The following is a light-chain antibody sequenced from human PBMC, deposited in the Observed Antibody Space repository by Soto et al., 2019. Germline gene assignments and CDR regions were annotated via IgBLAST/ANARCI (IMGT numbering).Light chain of an antibody. J-gene: IGKJ4*01. CDR1: QSVSSSY. CDR3: QQYGNSLT. CDR2: GAS. Sequence: DIVLTQSPGTLSLSPGERATLSCMASQSVSSSYLAWYQQKPGQAPRLLIYGASSRATGIPDRFSGSGSGTVFTLTISRLEPEDFAVYYCQQYGNSLTLCGGTKVDIK. V-gene: IGKV3-20*01.